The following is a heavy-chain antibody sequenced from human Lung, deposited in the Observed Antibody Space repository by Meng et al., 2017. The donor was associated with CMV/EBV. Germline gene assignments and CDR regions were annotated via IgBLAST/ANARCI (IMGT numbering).Heavy chain of an antibody. CDR1: GFTFGTYG. CDR2: IYLGDRST. CDR3: AKKPVDYADA. Sequence: GGSLRLSCAASGFTFGTYGMSWVRQAPGKGLEWVAVIYLGDRSTWYGNFVKGRFSIYTDDSKSTVYLQMNSLRAEDAALYYCAKKPVDYADAWGQGTLVTVSS. J-gene: IGHJ5*02. V-gene: IGHV3-23*03. D-gene: IGHD4-17*01.